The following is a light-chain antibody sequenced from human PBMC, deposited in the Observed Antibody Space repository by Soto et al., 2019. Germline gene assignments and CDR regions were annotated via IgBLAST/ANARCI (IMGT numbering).Light chain of an antibody. Sequence: EIVMTQSPATLSVSPGERATLSCRASQSVSSNLAWYQQKPGQAPRLLIYGASTRATGIPARFSGSGSGTECTLTISSLQSEDFAVYYCQQYNNWPLFGQGTKVEIK. CDR3: QQYNNWPL. CDR1: QSVSSN. V-gene: IGKV3-15*01. J-gene: IGKJ1*01. CDR2: GAS.